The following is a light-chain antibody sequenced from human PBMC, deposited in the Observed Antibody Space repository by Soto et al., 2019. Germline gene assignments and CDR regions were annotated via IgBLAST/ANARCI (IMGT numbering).Light chain of an antibody. Sequence: VLTQPASVSGSPGQSITISCTGTSSDVGGYNFVCWFQQHPGKVPKLLIYEVSNRPSGVSNRFSGSKSGNTASLTISGLQPEDEADYYRTSYTKTSPLVFGTGTKVTVL. CDR2: EVS. CDR1: SSDVGGYNF. CDR3: TSYTKTSPLV. V-gene: IGLV2-14*01. J-gene: IGLJ1*01.